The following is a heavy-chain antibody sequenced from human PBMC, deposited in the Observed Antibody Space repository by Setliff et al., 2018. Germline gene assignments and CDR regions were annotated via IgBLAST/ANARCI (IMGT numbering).Heavy chain of an antibody. J-gene: IGHJ4*02. CDR1: GYTFTGYN. CDR3: ARGTLWFGEPIDY. V-gene: IGHV1-8*01. D-gene: IGHD3-10*01. Sequence: VASVKVSCKASGYTFTGYNINWVRQATGQGLEWMGWMNPNSGNTGYAQKFQGRVTMTRNTSIKTAYMELNSLRSEDTAVYYCARGTLWFGEPIDYWGQGTRVTVSS. CDR2: MNPNSGNT.